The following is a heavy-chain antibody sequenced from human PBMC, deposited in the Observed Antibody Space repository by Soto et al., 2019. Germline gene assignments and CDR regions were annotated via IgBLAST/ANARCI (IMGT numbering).Heavy chain of an antibody. CDR1: GFTFSSYA. Sequence: EVQLLESGGGLVQPGGSLRLSCAASGFTFSSYAMSWVRQAPGKGLEWVSAISGSGGSTYYADSVKGRFTISRDNSKNTLYLQMNSRRAEDMAVYYCAKYRGSPVTDFDYLGQGTLVTVSS. J-gene: IGHJ4*02. D-gene: IGHD1-26*01. CDR2: ISGSGGST. CDR3: AKYRGSPVTDFDY. V-gene: IGHV3-23*01.